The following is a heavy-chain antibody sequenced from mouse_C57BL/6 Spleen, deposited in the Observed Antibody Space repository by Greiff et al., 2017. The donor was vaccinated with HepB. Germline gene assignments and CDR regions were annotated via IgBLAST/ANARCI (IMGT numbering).Heavy chain of an antibody. D-gene: IGHD4-1*01. CDR3: ARYNWGLAY. J-gene: IGHJ3*01. CDR1: GFTFTDYY. Sequence: EVKVVESGGGLVQPGGSLSLSCAASGFTFTDYYMSWVRQPPGKALEWLGFIRNKANGYTTEYSASVKGRFTISRDNSQSILYLQMNALRAEDSATYYCARYNWGLAYWGQGTLVTVSA. V-gene: IGHV7-3*01. CDR2: IRNKANGYTT.